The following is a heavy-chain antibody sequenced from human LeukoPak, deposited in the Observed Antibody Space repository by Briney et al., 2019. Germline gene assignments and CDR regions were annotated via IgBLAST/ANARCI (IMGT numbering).Heavy chain of an antibody. CDR1: GGSVSSGSYY. J-gene: IGHJ3*01. CDR3: ARGIYGSGGYYNLI. CDR2: IYYSGST. Sequence: PSETLSLTCTVSGGSVSSGSYYWSWIRQPPGKGLEWIGYIYYSGSTNYNPSLKSRVTVSRDTSKNQFSLKMSSVTAADTAVYYCARGIYGSGGYYNLIWGQGTMVTVSS. V-gene: IGHV4-61*01. D-gene: IGHD3-10*01.